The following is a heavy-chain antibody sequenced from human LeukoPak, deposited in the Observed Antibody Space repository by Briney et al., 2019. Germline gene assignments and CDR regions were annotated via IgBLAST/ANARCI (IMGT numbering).Heavy chain of an antibody. CDR2: IRYDGSNK. D-gene: IGHD5-12*01. CDR3: AIGSGYEAQYYYCYMDF. V-gene: IGHV3-33*08. CDR1: GFIFSIYG. J-gene: IGHJ6*03. Sequence: GRSLRLSCAPSGFIFSIYGMHWVRQAPDKGLEWVAVIRYDGSNKYYGDSVKGRFTIPRDNSKNTLYLYVNSGRPEDTAVYNGAIGSGYEAQYYYCYMDFWGKGTTVTISS.